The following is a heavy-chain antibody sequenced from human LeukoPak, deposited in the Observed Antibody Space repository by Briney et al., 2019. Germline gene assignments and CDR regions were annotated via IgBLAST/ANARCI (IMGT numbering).Heavy chain of an antibody. CDR1: GFTFSSYA. V-gene: IGHV3-23*01. CDR3: AKVYVLRFLEWYFDY. CDR2: ISGSGGST. D-gene: IGHD3-3*01. J-gene: IGHJ4*02. Sequence: PGGSLRLSCAASGFTFSSYAMSWVRQAPGKGLEWVSAISGSGGSTYYADSVKGRFTTSRDNSKNTLYLQMNSLRAEDTAVYYCAKVYVLRFLEWYFDYWGQGTLVTVSS.